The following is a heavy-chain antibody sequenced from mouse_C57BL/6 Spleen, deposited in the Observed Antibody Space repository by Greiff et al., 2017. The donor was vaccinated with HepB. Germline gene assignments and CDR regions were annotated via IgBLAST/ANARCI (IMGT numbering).Heavy chain of an antibody. CDR2: IYPGSGNT. Sequence: FSFTSYYIHWVKQRPGQGLEWIGWIYPGSGNTKYNEKFKGKATLTADTSSSTAYMQLSSLTSEDSAVYYCHYGNYAYVWGTGTTVTVSS. CDR1: FSFTSYY. J-gene: IGHJ1*03. D-gene: IGHD2-1*01. V-gene: IGHV1-66*01. CDR3: HYGNYAYV.